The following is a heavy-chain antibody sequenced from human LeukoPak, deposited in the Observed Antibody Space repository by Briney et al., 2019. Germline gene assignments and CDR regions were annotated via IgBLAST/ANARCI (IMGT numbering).Heavy chain of an antibody. D-gene: IGHD3/OR15-3a*01. CDR3: ARQRVGRYYYYGMDV. J-gene: IGHJ6*02. Sequence: WMGRINPNSGGTNYAQKFQGRVTMTRDTSISTAYMELSRLRSDDTAVYYCARQRVGRYYYYGMDVWGQGTTVTVSS. CDR2: INPNSGGT. V-gene: IGHV1-2*06.